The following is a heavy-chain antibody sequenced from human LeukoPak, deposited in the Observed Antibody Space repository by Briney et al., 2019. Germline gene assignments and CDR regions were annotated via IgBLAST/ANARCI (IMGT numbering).Heavy chain of an antibody. D-gene: IGHD6-13*01. CDR1: GFTFNNAW. CDR2: IDQDGSVR. Sequence: GGSLRLSCAASGFTFNNAWMSWVRQTPETGLEFVANIDQDGSVRNYMDSLKGRSTISRDNAKKSMYLEINSLRADDTAVYYCARDPGSSSFDLWGRGALVTVSS. J-gene: IGHJ4*02. CDR3: ARDPGSSSFDL. V-gene: IGHV3-7*01.